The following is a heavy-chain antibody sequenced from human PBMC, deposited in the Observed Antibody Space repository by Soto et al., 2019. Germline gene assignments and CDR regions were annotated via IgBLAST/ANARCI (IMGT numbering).Heavy chain of an antibody. J-gene: IGHJ5*02. CDR3: ARDSLTGNYFDP. D-gene: IGHD1-7*01. CDR2: IYHRGYT. CDR1: GGSISSGGYA. Sequence: QMRLQESGSGLVKPSQTLSLTCAVSGGSISSGGYAWNWIRQPPGQGLEWIGYIYHRGYTSYNPSLKNRVTISVDKSKHQFSLTLSFVTASDTAVYYCARDSLTGNYFDPWGQGTLVTGAS. V-gene: IGHV4-30-2*01.